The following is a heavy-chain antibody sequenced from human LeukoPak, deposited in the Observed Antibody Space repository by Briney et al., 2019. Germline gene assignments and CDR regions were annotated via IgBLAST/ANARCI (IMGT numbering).Heavy chain of an antibody. V-gene: IGHV3-48*03. Sequence: GGSLRLSCAASGFTFSSYEMNWVRQAPGKGLEWVSYISSSGSTIYYADSVKGRFTISRDNAKNSLYLQMNSLRAEDTAVYYCAREGIVGATSDAFDIWGQGTMGTVSA. J-gene: IGHJ3*02. CDR1: GFTFSSYE. D-gene: IGHD1-26*01. CDR2: ISSSGSTI. CDR3: AREGIVGATSDAFDI.